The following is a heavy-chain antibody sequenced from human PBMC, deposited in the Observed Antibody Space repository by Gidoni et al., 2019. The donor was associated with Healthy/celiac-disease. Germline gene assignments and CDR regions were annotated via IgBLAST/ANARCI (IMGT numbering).Heavy chain of an antibody. D-gene: IGHD4-17*01. J-gene: IGHJ4*02. Sequence: EVQLVQSGAEVKEPGESLKISCKGSGYTFTKNWIGWVRQMPGKGLEWMGIIYPGDSDTIYSPSFQGQVTISADKSISTAYVQWSSLKASDTAMYYCARGDYGYRKYYFDFWGQGTLVTVSS. CDR2: IYPGDSDT. CDR1: GYTFTKNW. CDR3: ARGDYGYRKYYFDF. V-gene: IGHV5-51*01.